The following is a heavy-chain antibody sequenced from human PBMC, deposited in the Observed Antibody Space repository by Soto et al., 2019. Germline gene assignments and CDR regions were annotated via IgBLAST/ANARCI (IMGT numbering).Heavy chain of an antibody. CDR1: GVPFNSYG. Sequence: QVVLLQSGTEVKRPGSSVKVSCKASGVPFNSYGFAWVRQAPGRGLGWVGRINPASQLRNYEQSLQGRITITTDTSTPTDYMELSGLTSEDTAVYYCAGMKLASLDHWGQGTLVTVSS. CDR3: AGMKLASLDH. CDR2: INPASQLR. V-gene: IGHV1-69*09. J-gene: IGHJ4*02.